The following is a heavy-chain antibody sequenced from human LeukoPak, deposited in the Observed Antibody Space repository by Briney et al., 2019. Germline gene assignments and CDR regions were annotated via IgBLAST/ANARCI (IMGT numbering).Heavy chain of an antibody. J-gene: IGHJ4*02. CDR1: GLTFSSYA. Sequence: GRSLRLSCAASGLTFSSYAMHWVRQAPGKGLEWVAVISYDRSNKYYADSVKGRFTISRDNSKNTLYLQMNSLRAEDTTMYYCARSYGGNSYYFDYWVQGTLVTVSS. D-gene: IGHD4-23*01. V-gene: IGHV3-30-3*01. CDR2: ISYDRSNK. CDR3: ARSYGGNSYYFDY.